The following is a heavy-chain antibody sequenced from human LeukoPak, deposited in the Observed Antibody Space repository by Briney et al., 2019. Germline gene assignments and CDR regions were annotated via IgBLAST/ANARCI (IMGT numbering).Heavy chain of an antibody. CDR1: GYTFTSYY. CDR2: INPSGGST. CDR3: ARFPNTAMVMGLEYYYYGMDV. Sequence: GASVKVSCKASGYTFTSYYMHWVRQAPGQGLEWMGIINPSGGSTSYAQKFQGRVTMTRDTSTSTAYMELSSLRPEDTAVYYCARFPNTAMVMGLEYYYYGMDVWGQGTTVTVSS. D-gene: IGHD5-18*01. V-gene: IGHV1-46*01. J-gene: IGHJ6*02.